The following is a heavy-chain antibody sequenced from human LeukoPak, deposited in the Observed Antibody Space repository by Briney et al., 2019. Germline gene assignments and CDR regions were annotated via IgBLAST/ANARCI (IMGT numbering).Heavy chain of an antibody. D-gene: IGHD2-15*01. CDR3: AREWWYLDY. CDR1: GFTFSTYA. CDR2: IKEDGSDT. Sequence: GGSLRLSCAASGFTFSTYAMTWVRQAPGRGLEWVARIKEDGSDTYYVDSVKGRFTISRDKAKKTVYLQMNSQRVEDTAVYYCAREWWYLDYWGQGTLVTVSS. J-gene: IGHJ4*02. V-gene: IGHV3-7*05.